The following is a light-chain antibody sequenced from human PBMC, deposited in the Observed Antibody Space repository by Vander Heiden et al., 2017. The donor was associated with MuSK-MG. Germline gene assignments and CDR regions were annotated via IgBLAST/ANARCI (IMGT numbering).Light chain of an antibody. CDR2: GNS. CDR1: SSNIGAGYD. CDR3: QTSDSSLSGSRV. Sequence: QSVLTQPPSVSGAPGQRVTISCTGSSSNIGAGYDVHWYQQFPGAAPKLLIYGNSNRPSGVPERFSGSKSDTSASLAITGLQAEDEADYYCQTSDSSLSGSRVFGGGTKLTVL. V-gene: IGLV1-40*01. J-gene: IGLJ3*02.